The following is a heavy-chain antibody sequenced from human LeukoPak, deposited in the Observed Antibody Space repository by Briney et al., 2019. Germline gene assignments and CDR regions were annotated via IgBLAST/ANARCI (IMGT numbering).Heavy chain of an antibody. CDR3: AREDRLGHFDY. J-gene: IGHJ4*02. CDR2: TYYRSNWFN. Sequence: SQTLSLTCAISGDSVFSNNVAWNWIRQSPSRGLEWLGRTYYRSNWFNEYAVSMKGRVIINPVTSKNQFSLQLNSMTPGDTAVYYCAREDRLGHFDYWGQGTLVTVSS. CDR1: GDSVFSNNVA. V-gene: IGHV6-1*01.